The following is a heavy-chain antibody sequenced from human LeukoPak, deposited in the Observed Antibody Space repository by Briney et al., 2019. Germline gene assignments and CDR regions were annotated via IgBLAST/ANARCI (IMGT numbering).Heavy chain of an antibody. CDR1: GYTFTGYY. CDR3: ARIAAAFLYDAFDI. CDR2: INPNSGGT. Sequence: ASVKVSCKASGYTFTGYYMHWVRQAPGQGLEWMGWINPNSGGTNYAQKFQGRVTMTGDTSICTAYMELSRLRSDDTAVYYCARIAAAFLYDAFDIWGQGTMVTVSS. V-gene: IGHV1-2*02. J-gene: IGHJ3*02. D-gene: IGHD6-13*01.